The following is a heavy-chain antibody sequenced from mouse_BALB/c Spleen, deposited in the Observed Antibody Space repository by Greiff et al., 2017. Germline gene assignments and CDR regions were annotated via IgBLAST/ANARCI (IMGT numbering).Heavy chain of an antibody. CDR3: ARDSSNYGSMDY. CDR2: INPYNGAT. Sequence: EVKLVESGPELVKPGASVKISCKASGYSFTGYYMHWVKQSHVKSLEWIGRINPYNGATSYNQNFKDKASLTVDKSSSTAYMELHSLTSEDSAVYYCARDSSNYGSMDYWGQGTSVTVSS. J-gene: IGHJ4*01. D-gene: IGHD1-1*01. V-gene: IGHV1-31*01. CDR1: GYSFTGYY.